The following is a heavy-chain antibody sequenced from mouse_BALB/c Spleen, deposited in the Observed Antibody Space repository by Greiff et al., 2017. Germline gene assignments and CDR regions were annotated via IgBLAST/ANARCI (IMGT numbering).Heavy chain of an antibody. J-gene: IGHJ2*01. V-gene: IGHV1S135*01. D-gene: IGHD2-3*01. Sequence: LVESGPELGKPGASVKISCKASGYSFTGYNMYWVKQSHRKSLEWIGYIDPYNGGTSYNQKSKGKATLTVDKSSSTAYMHLNSLTSEDSAIYYCARGGGYSIFDYWGQGTTLTVSS. CDR1: GYSFTGYN. CDR3: ARGGGYSIFDY. CDR2: IDPYNGGT.